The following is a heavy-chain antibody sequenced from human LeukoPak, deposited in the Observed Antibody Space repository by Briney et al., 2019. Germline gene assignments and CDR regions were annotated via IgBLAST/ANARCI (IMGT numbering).Heavy chain of an antibody. CDR1: GGSISSYY. Sequence: TSETLSLTCTVSGGSISSYYWSWIRQPPGKGLEWIGYIYYSGSTNYNPSLKSRVTISVDTSKNQFSLKLSSVTAADTAVYYCAHTSWLQSSYYFDYWGQGTLVTVSS. CDR3: AHTSWLQSSYYFDY. J-gene: IGHJ4*02. CDR2: IYYSGST. D-gene: IGHD5-24*01. V-gene: IGHV4-59*08.